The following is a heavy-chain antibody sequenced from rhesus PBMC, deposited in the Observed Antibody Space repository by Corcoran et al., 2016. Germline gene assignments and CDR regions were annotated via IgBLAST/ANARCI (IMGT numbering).Heavy chain of an antibody. Sequence: QVQLQESGPGLVKPSETLSLTCAVSGSSISSGYYWGWIRQPPGKGLGGIGHSSRGGRNYCNPALKRRDTLAVDTSKNQFSLKLSSVTAADTAVYDCARRGSGSQMDYWGQGVPVTVSS. CDR3: ARRGSGSQMDY. V-gene: IGHV4S14*01. CDR1: GSSISSGYY. D-gene: IGHD6-25*01. J-gene: IGHJ4*01. CDR2: SSRGGRN.